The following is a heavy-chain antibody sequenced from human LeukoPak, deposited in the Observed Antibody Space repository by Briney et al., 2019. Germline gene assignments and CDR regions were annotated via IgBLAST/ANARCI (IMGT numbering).Heavy chain of an antibody. V-gene: IGHV1-24*01. CDR1: GYTLTELS. J-gene: IGHJ5*02. Sequence: ASVKVSCKVSGYTLTELSMHWVRQAPGKGLEWMGGFDPEDGETIYAQKFQGRVTMTADTSTDTAYMELSSLRSEDTAVYYCATDPHYAPGGWFDPWGQGTLVTVSS. CDR2: FDPEDGET. CDR3: ATDPHYAPGGWFDP. D-gene: IGHD4-17*01.